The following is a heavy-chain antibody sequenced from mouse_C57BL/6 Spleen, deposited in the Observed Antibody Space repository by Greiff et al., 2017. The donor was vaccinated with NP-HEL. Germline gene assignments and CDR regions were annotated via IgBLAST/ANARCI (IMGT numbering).Heavy chain of an antibody. V-gene: IGHV1-54*01. J-gene: IGHJ2*01. CDR1: GYAFTNYL. Sequence: VKVVESGAELVRPGTSVKVSCKASGYAFTNYLIEWVKQRPGQGLEWIGVINPGSGGTNYNEKFKGKATLTADKSSSTAYMQLSSLTSEDSAVYFCARSSLYYFDYWGQGTTLTVSS. CDR3: ARSSLYYFDY. CDR2: INPGSGGT. D-gene: IGHD3-1*01.